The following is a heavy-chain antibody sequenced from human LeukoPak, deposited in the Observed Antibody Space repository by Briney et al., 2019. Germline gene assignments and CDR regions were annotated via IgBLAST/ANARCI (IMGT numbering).Heavy chain of an antibody. Sequence: GGSLRLSCAASGFTFSSFGMHWVRQAPGKGLGWVGVIWYDASNKYYADSVKGRFTISRDNSKNTLYLQMNSLRDDDTAVYYCVRGVGVSRFNYLDPWGQGTLVIVSS. J-gene: IGHJ5*02. D-gene: IGHD1-7*01. CDR1: GFTFSSFG. CDR2: IWYDASNK. CDR3: VRGVGVSRFNYLDP. V-gene: IGHV3-33*01.